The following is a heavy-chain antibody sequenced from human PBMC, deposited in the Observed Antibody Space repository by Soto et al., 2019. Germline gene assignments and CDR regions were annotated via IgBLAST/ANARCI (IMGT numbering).Heavy chain of an antibody. D-gene: IGHD6-19*01. J-gene: IGHJ6*02. V-gene: IGHV3-30*18. CDR1: GFTFSAYS. CDR2: TPYDGNNQ. CDR3: ENDWKYRAVAEDGMDV. Sequence: QVQLVESGGGVVQPGRSLRLSCAASGFTFSAYSMHWVRQAPGKGLEWVAVTPYDGNNQYYADSVKGRFTISRDNSKNTLNMQMNRLRPQETAVYYCENDWKYRAVAEDGMDVWGQGTTVTVSS.